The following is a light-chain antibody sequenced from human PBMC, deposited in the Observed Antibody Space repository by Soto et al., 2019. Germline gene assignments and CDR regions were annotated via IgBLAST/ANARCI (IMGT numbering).Light chain of an antibody. J-gene: IGKJ2*01. CDR2: ASS. CDR1: QAMSSS. V-gene: IGKV1-9*01. CDR3: QQLNPFSRT. Sequence: DIQLTQSLSFLSASVGDRVTITCRASQAMSSSLAWYQQKPAQAPKLLIYASSTLQSGVPSRFSGSGSGTEFTLTISSLQPEDFATYYCQQLNPFSRTFGPGTKLEI.